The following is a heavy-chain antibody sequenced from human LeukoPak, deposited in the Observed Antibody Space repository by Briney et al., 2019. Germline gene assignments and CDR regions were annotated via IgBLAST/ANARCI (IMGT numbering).Heavy chain of an antibody. J-gene: IGHJ5*02. CDR3: TIVLRPYRGSGYRNWFDP. CDR1: GFTFSNAW. D-gene: IGHD3-22*01. CDR2: IKSKTDGETA. Sequence: GGSLRLSCAASGFTFSNAWMAWVRQVPGKGLEWLGRIKSKTDGETADYAAPVRGRFFISRDDRKDTLYVEINSMKTEDTGIYYCTIVLRPYRGSGYRNWFDPWGRGTLVTVSS. V-gene: IGHV3-15*01.